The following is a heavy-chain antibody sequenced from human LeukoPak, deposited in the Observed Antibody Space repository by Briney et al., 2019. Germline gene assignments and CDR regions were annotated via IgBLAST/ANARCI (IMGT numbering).Heavy chain of an antibody. D-gene: IGHD6-25*01. Sequence: GGSLKISWKGSGYSFTSYLIGWVRQMPGKGLGWMGVIYPGDSDTRYSPSFQGQVTISADKPISTAYLQWSSLKASDTAMYYCARPAAGKGFDYWGQGTLVTVSS. CDR1: GYSFTSYL. CDR3: ARPAAGKGFDY. CDR2: IYPGDSDT. J-gene: IGHJ4*02. V-gene: IGHV5-51*01.